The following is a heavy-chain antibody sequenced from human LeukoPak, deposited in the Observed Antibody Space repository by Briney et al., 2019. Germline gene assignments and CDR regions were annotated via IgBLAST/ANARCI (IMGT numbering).Heavy chain of an antibody. J-gene: IGHJ3*02. Sequence: GASVKVSCKASGGTFSSYAISWVRQAPGQGLEWMGGIIPIFGTANYAQKFQGRVTITADESTSTAYMELSSLRSEDTAVYYCARVKDYYDSSGYYYAVVAFAFDIWGQGTMVTVSS. D-gene: IGHD3-22*01. V-gene: IGHV1-69*13. CDR1: GGTFSSYA. CDR3: ARVKDYYDSSGYYYAVVAFAFDI. CDR2: IIPIFGTA.